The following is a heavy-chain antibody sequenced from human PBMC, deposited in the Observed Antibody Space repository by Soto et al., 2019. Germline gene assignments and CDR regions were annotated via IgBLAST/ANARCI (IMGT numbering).Heavy chain of an antibody. J-gene: IGHJ6*02. D-gene: IGHD1-1*01. Sequence: SETLSLTCTVSGGSISSGDYYWSWIRQPPGKGLEWIGYIYYSGSTYYNPSLKSRVTISVDTSKNQFSLKLSSVTAAATAVYYCARVAYRSTYCYGMDVWAQGTTVTVSS. CDR3: ARVAYRSTYCYGMDV. CDR2: IYYSGST. V-gene: IGHV4-30-4*01. CDR1: GGSISSGDYY.